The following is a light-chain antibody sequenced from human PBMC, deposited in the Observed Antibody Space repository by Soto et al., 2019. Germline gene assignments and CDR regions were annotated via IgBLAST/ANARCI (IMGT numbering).Light chain of an antibody. CDR1: QGITTY. Sequence: IQLTQSPSSLPASVGDRVTITCRASQGITTYLAWYQQKPGKAPKLLIYAASALQSGVPSRFSGSGSGTDFTLTISSLQPEDFATYYCQQYNSYRTFGQGTKVEIK. CDR2: AAS. J-gene: IGKJ1*01. V-gene: IGKV1-9*01. CDR3: QQYNSYRT.